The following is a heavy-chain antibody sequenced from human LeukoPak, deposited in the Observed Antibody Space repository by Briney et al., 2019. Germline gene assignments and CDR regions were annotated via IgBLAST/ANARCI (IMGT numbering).Heavy chain of an antibody. CDR2: ISGSGGST. D-gene: IGHD6-13*01. CDR3: AKDGDNSSWYVTYFDY. V-gene: IGHV3-23*01. J-gene: IGHJ4*02. Sequence: GGSLRLSCAASGFTFSSYAMSWVRQAPGKGLEWVSAISGSGGSTYYADSVKGRFTISRDNSKNTLYLQMNSLRAEDTAVYYCAKDGDNSSWYVTYFDYWGQGTLVTVSS. CDR1: GFTFSSYA.